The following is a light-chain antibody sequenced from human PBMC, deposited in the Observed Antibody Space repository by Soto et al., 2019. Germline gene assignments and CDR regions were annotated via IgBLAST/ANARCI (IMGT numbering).Light chain of an antibody. CDR2: EVT. Sequence: QSALTQPASVSGSPGQSITISCTGTSSDVGDYNYVSWYQQHPGKAPKLMIYEVTNRPSGVSNRFSGSKSGNTASLTISGLQADDEADYYCSSYTSSNTYVFGTGTKVTVL. CDR1: SSDVGDYNY. CDR3: SSYTSSNTYV. J-gene: IGLJ1*01. V-gene: IGLV2-14*01.